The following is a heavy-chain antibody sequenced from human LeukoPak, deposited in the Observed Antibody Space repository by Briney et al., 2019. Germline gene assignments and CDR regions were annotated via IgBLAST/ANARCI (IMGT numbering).Heavy chain of an antibody. CDR1: GFTFSSYA. D-gene: IGHD6-13*01. CDR3: AMYSSSWYNYYYYFDY. J-gene: IGHJ4*02. Sequence: GGSLRLSCAASGFTFSSYAMSWVRQAPGKGLEWVSAISGSGGSTYYADSVKGRFTISRDNSKNTLYLQMNSLRAEDTAVYYCAMYSSSWYNYYYYFDYWGRGTLVTVSS. V-gene: IGHV3-23*01. CDR2: ISGSGGST.